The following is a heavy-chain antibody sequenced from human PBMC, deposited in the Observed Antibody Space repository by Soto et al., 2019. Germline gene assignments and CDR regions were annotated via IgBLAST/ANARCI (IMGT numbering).Heavy chain of an antibody. Sequence: GGSLRLSCAASGFTFSSYGMHWVPQAPGKGLEWVAVIWYDGSNKYYADSMKGRFTISRDNSKNTLYLQMNSLRAEDTAVYYCARDGRYCSGGSCHHAFDIWGQGTMVTVSS. V-gene: IGHV3-33*01. CDR2: IWYDGSNK. CDR1: GFTFSSYG. CDR3: ARDGRYCSGGSCHHAFDI. J-gene: IGHJ3*02. D-gene: IGHD2-15*01.